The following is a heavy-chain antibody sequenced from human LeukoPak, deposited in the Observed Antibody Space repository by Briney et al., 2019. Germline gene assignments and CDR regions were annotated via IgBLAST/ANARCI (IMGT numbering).Heavy chain of an antibody. CDR1: GFTFSSAW. J-gene: IGHJ4*02. Sequence: GGSLRLSCAVSGFTFSSAWVSWVRQAPGKGLEWVGRIKGKTEGDTIDYAAPVKGRFTISRDDSKNMLYLQMSSLKTEDTALYYCMTRHYYDSPFDYWGQGTLVTVSS. CDR3: MTRHYYDSPFDY. V-gene: IGHV3-15*01. D-gene: IGHD3-22*01. CDR2: IKGKTEGDTI.